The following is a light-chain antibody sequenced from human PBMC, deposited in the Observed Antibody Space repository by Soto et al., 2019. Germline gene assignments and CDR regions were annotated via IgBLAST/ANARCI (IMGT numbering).Light chain of an antibody. J-gene: IGKJ5*01. CDR2: GAS. V-gene: IGKV1-39*01. Sequence: DIQMTQSPSSLYASVRDRVTITCRASQTINTYLNWYQQKPGQAPNLLSYGASSLQRGVPSRLSGSGSGTDFTLTITNLQPEDFATYYCQQSYNTLTFGQGTRLDMK. CDR1: QTINTY. CDR3: QQSYNTLT.